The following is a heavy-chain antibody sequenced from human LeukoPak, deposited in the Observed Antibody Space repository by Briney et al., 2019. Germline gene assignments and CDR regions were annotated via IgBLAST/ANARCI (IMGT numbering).Heavy chain of an antibody. D-gene: IGHD1-26*01. J-gene: IGHJ3*02. CDR2: IYYSGST. CDR1: GGSISSNKYY. Sequence: NPSETLSLTCTVSGGSISSNKYYWGWIRQPPGKGLEWIGSIYYSGSTYYNPTLKSRVTIFVDTSKNQFSLKLSSVTAADTAVYYCATPYSGGYQGLDIWGQGTMATVSS. V-gene: IGHV4-39*01. CDR3: ATPYSGGYQGLDI.